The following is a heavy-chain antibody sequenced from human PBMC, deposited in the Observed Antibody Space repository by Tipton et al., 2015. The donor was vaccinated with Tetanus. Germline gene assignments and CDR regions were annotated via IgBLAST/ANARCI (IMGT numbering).Heavy chain of an antibody. CDR2: IYYSGST. D-gene: IGHD2-15*01. Sequence: TLSLTCTVSGGSISSYYWSWIRQPPGKGLEWIGYIYYSGSTNYNPSLKSRVTISVDTSKNQFSLKLSSVTAADTAVYYCARGIVVVVAATQSPSWWFDPWGQGTLVTVSS. J-gene: IGHJ5*02. V-gene: IGHV4-59*01. CDR3: ARGIVVVVAATQSPSWWFDP. CDR1: GGSISSYY.